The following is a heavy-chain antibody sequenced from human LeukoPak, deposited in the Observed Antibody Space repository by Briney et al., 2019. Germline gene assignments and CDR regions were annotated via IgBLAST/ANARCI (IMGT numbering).Heavy chain of an antibody. D-gene: IGHD3-22*01. CDR1: GGTFSSYA. Sequence: SVKVSCKASGGTFSSYAITWVRQAPGQGLEWMGGNIPIFGTANYAQKFQGRVTITTDESTSTAYMELSSLRSEDTAVYYCAGRTHYYDSSGYFLWGQGTLVTVSS. CDR3: AGRTHYYDSSGYFL. CDR2: NIPIFGTA. V-gene: IGHV1-69*05. J-gene: IGHJ4*02.